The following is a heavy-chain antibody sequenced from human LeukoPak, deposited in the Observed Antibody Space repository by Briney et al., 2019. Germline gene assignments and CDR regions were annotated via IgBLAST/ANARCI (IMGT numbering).Heavy chain of an antibody. V-gene: IGHV4-59*13. CDR1: GGSISSYY. D-gene: IGHD2-15*01. J-gene: IGHJ6*02. CDR2: IFYSGGT. Sequence: PSETLSLTCTVSGGSISSYYWSWIRQPPGRDRGWFGIIFYSGGTNYNPSLKSRVTISVDTSKNQFSLKLSSVTAADTAVYYCARDRGSRGYYYYGMDVWGQGTTVTVSS. CDR3: ARDRGSRGYYYYGMDV.